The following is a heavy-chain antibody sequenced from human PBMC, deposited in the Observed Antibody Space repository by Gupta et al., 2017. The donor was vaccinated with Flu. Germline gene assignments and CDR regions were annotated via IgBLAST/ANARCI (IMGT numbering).Heavy chain of an antibody. V-gene: IGHV3-23*01. CDR3: AKGFGGGFFTSVQSRGFEI. CDR2: ISGTTSTA. D-gene: IGHD3-16*01. CDR1: GFTFSNFG. J-gene: IGHJ3*02. Sequence: EVQLLESGGGLVQPGGSLKLSCAASGFTFSNFGMTFVRQAPGKGLEWVSTISGTTSTAYYTDSVKGRFTISRDNSKSTVYLQMNSLRAEETAVYYCAKGFGGGFFTSVQSRGFEIWGQGTMVTVSS.